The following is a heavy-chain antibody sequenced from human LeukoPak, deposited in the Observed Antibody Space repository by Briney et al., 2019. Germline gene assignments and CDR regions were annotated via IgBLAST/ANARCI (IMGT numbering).Heavy chain of an antibody. D-gene: IGHD1-26*01. J-gene: IGHJ4*02. CDR2: IYSGGST. V-gene: IGHV3-53*01. Sequence: PGGSQSLLCAPSGFTVSSNYMSWARHAPGKGLECVSVIYSGGSTYYADSVKGRFTISRDNAKNTLYLQMNSLRAEDTAVYYCARDSGSGYDDYWGQGTLVTVSS. CDR1: GFTVSSNY. CDR3: ARDSGSGYDDY.